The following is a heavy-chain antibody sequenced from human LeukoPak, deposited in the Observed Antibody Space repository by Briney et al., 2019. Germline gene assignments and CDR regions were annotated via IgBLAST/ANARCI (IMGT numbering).Heavy chain of an antibody. CDR1: GGSISSSSYY. V-gene: IGHV4-39*01. CDR2: IYYSGSS. Sequence: SETLSLTCTVSGGSISSSSYYWGWIRQPPGKGLEWIVCIYYSGSSYYNPSLKSRVTISVDTSKNQFSLKLSSVTAADTAVYYCARHPAKYYYDSSGFRHWYFDLWGRGTLVTVSS. D-gene: IGHD3-22*01. CDR3: ARHPAKYYYDSSGFRHWYFDL. J-gene: IGHJ2*01.